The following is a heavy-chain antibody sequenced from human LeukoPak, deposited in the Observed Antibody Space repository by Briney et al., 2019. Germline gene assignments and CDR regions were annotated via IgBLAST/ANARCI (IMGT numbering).Heavy chain of an antibody. D-gene: IGHD2-21*02. V-gene: IGHV1-69*01. CDR1: GGTFSSYA. J-gene: IGHJ6*02. CDR3: AIAYCGGDCYTDYYYGMDV. CDR2: IIPIFGTA. Sequence: EASVNVSCKASGGTFSSYAISWVRQAPGQGLEWMGGIIPIFGTANYAQKFQGRVTITADGSTSTAYMELSSLRSEDTAVYYCAIAYCGGDCYTDYYYGMDVWGQGTTVTVSS.